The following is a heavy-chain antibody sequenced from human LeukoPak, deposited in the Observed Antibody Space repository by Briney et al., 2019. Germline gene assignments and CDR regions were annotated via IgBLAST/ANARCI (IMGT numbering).Heavy chain of an antibody. D-gene: IGHD2/OR15-2a*01. CDR3: AREGPRGNSQFDY. J-gene: IGHJ4*02. CDR1: GFIFNSYG. V-gene: IGHV3-33*01. CDR2: IWYDGSNK. Sequence: GGSLRLSCAASGFIFNSYGMHWVRQAPGKGLEWVALIWYDGSNKYYTDSVKGRFTISRDNSKNTLYLEMNSLRAEDTAIYYCAREGPRGNSQFDYWGQGTLVTISS.